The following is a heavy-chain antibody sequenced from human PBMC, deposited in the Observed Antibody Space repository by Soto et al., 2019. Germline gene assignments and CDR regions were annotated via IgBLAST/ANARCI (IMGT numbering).Heavy chain of an antibody. J-gene: IGHJ3*02. CDR2: IYYSGDT. V-gene: IGHV4-39*01. CDR3: ATQTTLEGIIAANVFDI. CDR1: GGSIRSSTYY. D-gene: IGHD3-16*02. Sequence: SETLSLTCTVSGGSIRSSTYYWAWLRQPPGKGLEWIGSIYYSGDTVYNPSLKSRVTISVATSKNQFSLRLNSVTAADTAEYYCATQTTLEGIIAANVFDIWGQGTMVT.